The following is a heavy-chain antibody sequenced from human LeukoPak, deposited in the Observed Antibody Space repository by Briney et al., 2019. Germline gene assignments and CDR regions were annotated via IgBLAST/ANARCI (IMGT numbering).Heavy chain of an antibody. J-gene: IGHJ4*02. V-gene: IGHV3-23*01. CDR2: ISGSGGST. Sequence: GGSLRLSCAASGFTFSSYAMSWVRQAPGKGLEWVSAISGSGGSTYYADSVKGRFTISRDNSKNTLYLQMNSLRAEDTAVYYCARGYRSSSWSLFDYRGQGTPVTVSS. D-gene: IGHD6-6*01. CDR3: ARGYRSSSWSLFDY. CDR1: GFTFSSYA.